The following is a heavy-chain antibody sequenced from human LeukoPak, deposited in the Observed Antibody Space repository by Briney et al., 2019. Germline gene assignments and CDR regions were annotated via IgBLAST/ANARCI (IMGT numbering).Heavy chain of an antibody. J-gene: IGHJ4*02. D-gene: IGHD6-19*01. Sequence: LETLSLTCTVSGGSISSYYWSWIRQPPGKGLEWIGYIYTSGSTNYNPSLKSRVTISVDTSKNQFSLKLSSVTAADTAVYYCARTIAVAGLSYFDYWGQGTLVTVSS. CDR1: GGSISSYY. V-gene: IGHV4-4*09. CDR2: IYTSGST. CDR3: ARTIAVAGLSYFDY.